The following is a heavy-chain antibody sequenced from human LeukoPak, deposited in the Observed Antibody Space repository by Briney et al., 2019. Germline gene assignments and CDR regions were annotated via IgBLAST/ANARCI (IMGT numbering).Heavy chain of an antibody. CDR3: ARRIPSLDYFDF. CDR1: GFTFSGYS. CDR2: ISSTSNYI. J-gene: IGHJ4*02. D-gene: IGHD5-18*01. V-gene: IGHV3-21*01. Sequence: PGGSLRLSCAASGFTFSGYSMNWVRRAPGKGLEWVSSISSTSNYIYYADSVKGRFTISRDNAKNSLYLQMNSLRAEDTAVYYCARRIPSLDYFDFWGQGTLVTVSS.